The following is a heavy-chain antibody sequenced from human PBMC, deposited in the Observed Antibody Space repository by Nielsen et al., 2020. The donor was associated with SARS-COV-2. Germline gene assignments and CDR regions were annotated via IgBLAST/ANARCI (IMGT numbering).Heavy chain of an antibody. CDR3: AREGHSQSVIVINSYVDY. J-gene: IGHJ4*02. CDR2: INSDGSST. V-gene: IGHV3-74*01. Sequence: GESLKISCAASGFTFSSYWMHWVRQAPGKGLVWVSRINSDGSSTSYADSVKGRFTISRDNAKNTLYLQMNSLRAEDTAVYYCAREGHSQSVIVINSYVDYWGQGTLVTVSS. D-gene: IGHD3-10*01. CDR1: GFTFSSYW.